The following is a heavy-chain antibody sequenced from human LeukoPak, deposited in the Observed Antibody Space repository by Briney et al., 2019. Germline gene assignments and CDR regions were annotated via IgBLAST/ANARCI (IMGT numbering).Heavy chain of an antibody. CDR3: ARSPTWYYFDY. Sequence: SETLSLTCGVSGGSISSNSNYWGWIRQPPGKGLEWIGSIYYSGSTYYNPSLKSRVTISVDTSKNQFSLKLSSVTAADTAVFYCARSPTWYYFDYWGQGALVTVSS. CDR1: GGSISSNSNY. CDR2: IYYSGST. J-gene: IGHJ4*02. D-gene: IGHD2-8*01. V-gene: IGHV4-39*01.